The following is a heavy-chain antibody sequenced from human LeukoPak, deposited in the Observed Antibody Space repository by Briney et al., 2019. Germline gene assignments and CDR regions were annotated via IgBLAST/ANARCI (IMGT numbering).Heavy chain of an antibody. V-gene: IGHV1-69*02. CDR2: IIPILGIA. J-gene: IGHJ4*02. CDR3: ARVPLRITMVRGVTTPFQHSYFDY. CDR1: GGTFSSYT. D-gene: IGHD3-10*01. Sequence: SVKVSCKASGGTFSSYTISWVRQAPGQGLEWMGRIIPILGIANYAQRFQGRVTITADKSTSTAYMELSSLRSEDTAVYYCARVPLRITMVRGVTTPFQHSYFDYWGQGTLVTVSS.